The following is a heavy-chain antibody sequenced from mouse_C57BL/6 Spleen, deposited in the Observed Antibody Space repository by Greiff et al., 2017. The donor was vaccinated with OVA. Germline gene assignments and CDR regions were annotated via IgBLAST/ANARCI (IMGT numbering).Heavy chain of an antibody. J-gene: IGHJ3*01. V-gene: IGHV1-26*01. CDR1: GYTSTDYY. Sequence: EVQLQQSGPELVKPGASVKISCKASGYTSTDYYMNWVKQSHGKSLEWIGDINPNNGGTSYNQKFKGKATLTVDKSSSTAYMELRSLTSEDSAVYYCARWSAWFAYWGQGTLVTVSA. CDR2: INPNNGGT. CDR3: ARWSAWFAY.